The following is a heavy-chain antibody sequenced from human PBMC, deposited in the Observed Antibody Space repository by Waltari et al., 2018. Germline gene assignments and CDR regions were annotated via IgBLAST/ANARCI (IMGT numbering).Heavy chain of an antibody. CDR3: ARDLAAAGISRGFDY. V-gene: IGHV4-39*07. J-gene: IGHJ4*02. Sequence: QLQLQESGPGLVKPSETLSLTCTVSGGSISSSSYYWGWIRPPPGKGLEWIGSIYYSGSTDCNPSIKSRVTISVDTSKNQFSLKLSAVTAADTAVYYCARDLAAAGISRGFDYWGQGTLVTVSS. CDR1: GGSISSSSYY. CDR2: IYYSGST. D-gene: IGHD6-13*01.